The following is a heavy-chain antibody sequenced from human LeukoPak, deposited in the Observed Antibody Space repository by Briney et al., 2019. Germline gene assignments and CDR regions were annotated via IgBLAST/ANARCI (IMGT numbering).Heavy chain of an antibody. CDR2: VYYSGST. V-gene: IGHV4-59*01. Sequence: SETLSLTCTVSGGSISTYYWSWIRQPPGKGLEWIGYVYYSGSTNYNPSLKSRVIISVDTSKNQFSLKLSSVTAADTAVYYCARGSADGFDIWGQGTMVTVSS. CDR1: GGSISTYY. D-gene: IGHD2-15*01. J-gene: IGHJ3*02. CDR3: ARGSADGFDI.